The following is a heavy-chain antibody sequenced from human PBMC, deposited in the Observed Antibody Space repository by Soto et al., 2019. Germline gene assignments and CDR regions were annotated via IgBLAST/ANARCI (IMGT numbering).Heavy chain of an antibody. CDR3: AGPSGSSYYFDY. V-gene: IGHV4-61*01. D-gene: IGHD1-26*01. Sequence: QVQLQESGPGLVKPSETLSLTCTVSGGSVSSGSYYWSWIRQPPGKGLEWIGYIYYSGSTNYNPPLKSGVPISVDTSKNNFSLKRSSVTAADRAVYYCAGPSGSSYYFDYWGQGTLVTVSS. CDR2: IYYSGST. J-gene: IGHJ4*02. CDR1: GGSVSSGSYY.